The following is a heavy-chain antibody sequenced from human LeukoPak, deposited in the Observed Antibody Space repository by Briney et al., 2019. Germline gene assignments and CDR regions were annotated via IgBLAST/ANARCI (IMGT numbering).Heavy chain of an antibody. CDR1: GGSISSYY. V-gene: IGHV4-59*01. CDR2: IYYSGST. J-gene: IGHJ4*02. CDR3: ARGPYSSSWFIDY. D-gene: IGHD6-13*01. Sequence: PSATLSLTCTVSGGSISSYYWSWVRQPPGKGLEWIGYIYYSGSTNYNPSLKSRVTISVDTSKNQFSLKLSSVTAADTAVYYCARGPYSSSWFIDYWGQGTLVTVSS.